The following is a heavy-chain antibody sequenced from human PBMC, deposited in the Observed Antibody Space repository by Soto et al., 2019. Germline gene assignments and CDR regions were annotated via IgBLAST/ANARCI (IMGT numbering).Heavy chain of an antibody. CDR3: ARVDRVLRYFDWSHDNWFDP. CDR2: ISAYNGNT. V-gene: IGHV1-18*01. CDR1: GCTFTSYG. D-gene: IGHD3-9*01. J-gene: IGHJ5*02. Sequence: ASVKVSCKASGCTFTSYGISWVRQAPGQGLEWMGWISAYNGNTNYAQKLQGRVTMTTDTSTSTAYMELRSLRSDDTAVYYCARVDRVLRYFDWSHDNWFDPWGQGTLVTVSS.